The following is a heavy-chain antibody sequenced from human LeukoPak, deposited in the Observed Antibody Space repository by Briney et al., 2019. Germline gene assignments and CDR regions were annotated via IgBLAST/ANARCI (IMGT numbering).Heavy chain of an antibody. J-gene: IGHJ6*03. Sequence: PSETLSLTCSVSGGSISSFYWSWIRQPAGKRLEWIGRIYTSGSTDYNPSLKSRVSMSVDMSKNQFSLKLSSVTAADTAVYYCAREAREPAALTYYYYYYMDVWGKGTTVTVSS. D-gene: IGHD2-2*01. CDR1: GGSISSFY. CDR2: IYTSGST. V-gene: IGHV4-4*07. CDR3: AREAREPAALTYYYYYYMDV.